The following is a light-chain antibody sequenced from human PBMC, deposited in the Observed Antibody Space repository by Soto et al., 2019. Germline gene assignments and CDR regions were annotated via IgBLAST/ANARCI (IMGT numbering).Light chain of an antibody. Sequence: DIVMTQSPDSLAVSLGERATINCKSSQSVLYSSNNKNYLAWYQQSPGQPPKVLIYWASTRESGVPDRLSGSGSGTDFTLTISSLQAEDVAVYYCQQYYTTPFTFGPGTKVHIK. CDR3: QQYYTTPFT. CDR2: WAS. J-gene: IGKJ3*01. CDR1: QSVLYSSNNKNY. V-gene: IGKV4-1*01.